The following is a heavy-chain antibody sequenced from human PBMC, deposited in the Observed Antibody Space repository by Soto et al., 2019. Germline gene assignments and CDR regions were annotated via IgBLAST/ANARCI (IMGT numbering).Heavy chain of an antibody. CDR2: IYYSGST. CDR3: ARRGARWHPRAEYFQH. D-gene: IGHD1-26*01. CDR1: GGSISSSSYY. Sequence: SETLSFTCTVSGGSISSSSYYWGWIRQPPGKGLEWIGSIYYSGSTYYNPSLKSRVTISVDTSKNQFSLKLSSVTAADTAVYYCARRGARWHPRAEYFQHWGQGTLVTVSS. J-gene: IGHJ1*01. V-gene: IGHV4-39*01.